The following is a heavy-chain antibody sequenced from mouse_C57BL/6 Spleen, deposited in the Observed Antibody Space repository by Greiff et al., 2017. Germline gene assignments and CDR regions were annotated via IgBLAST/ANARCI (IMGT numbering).Heavy chain of an antibody. V-gene: IGHV5-9*01. Sequence: EVQLVESGGGLVKPGGSLKLSCAASGFTFSSYTMSWVRQTPEKRLEWVATISGGGGNTYYPDSVKGRFTISRDYAKNTLYLQMSSLRSEDTALYYCARIYYSNFYAMDYWGQGTSVTVSS. CDR2: ISGGGGNT. CDR3: ARIYYSNFYAMDY. D-gene: IGHD2-5*01. J-gene: IGHJ4*01. CDR1: GFTFSSYT.